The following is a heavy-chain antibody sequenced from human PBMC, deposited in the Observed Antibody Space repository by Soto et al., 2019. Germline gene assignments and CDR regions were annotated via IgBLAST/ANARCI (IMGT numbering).Heavy chain of an antibody. CDR1: GYTFTSYG. CDR2: ISAYNGNT. J-gene: IGHJ4*02. D-gene: IGHD2-2*01. CDR3: ARPAYYCARRGCGTSWHFDY. V-gene: IGHV1-18*04. Sequence: QVQLVQSGAEVKKPGASVKVSCKASGYTFTSYGISWVRQAPGQGLEWMGWISAYNGNTNYAQKLQGRVTMTTDSSTGKAYMGVMSLGSDDTAVYYCARPAYYCARRGCGTSWHFDYWGQGTVVTVSS.